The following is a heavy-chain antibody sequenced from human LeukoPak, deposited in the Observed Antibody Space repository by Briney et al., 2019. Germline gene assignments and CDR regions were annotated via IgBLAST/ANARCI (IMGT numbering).Heavy chain of an antibody. CDR3: ARHQRGNSDAFDI. V-gene: IGHV4-38-2*02. Sequence: PSETLSLTCTVSGYSISNGYYWGWIRQPPGKGLEWIGNIYHSGSTYYNPSLKSRVTISVDTSKNQFSLKLSSVTAADTAVYYCARHQRGNSDAFDIWGQGTMVTVSS. CDR1: GYSISNGYY. CDR2: IYHSGST. J-gene: IGHJ3*02. D-gene: IGHD4-23*01.